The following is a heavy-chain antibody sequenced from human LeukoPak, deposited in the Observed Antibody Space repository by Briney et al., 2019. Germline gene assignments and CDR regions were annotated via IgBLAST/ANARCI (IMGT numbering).Heavy chain of an antibody. Sequence: GGSLRLSCAASGFTSSSYGIHCVRHAPGKGLEYATVIWPDGSITYYADSVKSRYTISRDNSKNTLYLQMNSLRAEDTAVYYCTRSSAFSSSLSSSYFDYWGQGTLVTVSS. D-gene: IGHD6-13*01. CDR1: GFTSSSYG. CDR2: IWPDGSIT. CDR3: TRSSAFSSSLSSSYFDY. J-gene: IGHJ4*02. V-gene: IGHV3-33*01.